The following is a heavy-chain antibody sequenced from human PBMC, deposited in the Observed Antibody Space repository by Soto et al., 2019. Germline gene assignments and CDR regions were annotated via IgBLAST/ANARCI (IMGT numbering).Heavy chain of an antibody. CDR1: GFTFTSHW. CDR2: MSPDGSDT. CDR3: ARPKTKVYSAFDT. J-gene: IGHJ3*02. D-gene: IGHD6-6*01. Sequence: EVQLVESGGGLVQPGGSPRLSCAASGFTFTSHWLHWVRQAPGEGLVWVSRMSPDGSDTKFADSVKGRFTISRDNAKSTLYLDMNSLSAEDTGVYYCARPKTKVYSAFDTWGQGTMVTVSS. V-gene: IGHV3-74*03.